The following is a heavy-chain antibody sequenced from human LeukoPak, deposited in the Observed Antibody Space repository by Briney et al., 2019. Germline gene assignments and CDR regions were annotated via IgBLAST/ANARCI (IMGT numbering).Heavy chain of an antibody. CDR2: INSDGGGA. CDR3: AIEVPHNWFDT. J-gene: IGHJ5*02. V-gene: IGHV3-74*01. CDR1: GITFGNNW. Sequence: PGGSLRLSCAASGITFGNNWMHWVRQGPGKGLGWISRINSDGGGAIYADSVKGRFTVSRDNAKNTLYLQMNSLRAEDTTVYYSAIEVPHNWFDTWGQGTLVTVSS.